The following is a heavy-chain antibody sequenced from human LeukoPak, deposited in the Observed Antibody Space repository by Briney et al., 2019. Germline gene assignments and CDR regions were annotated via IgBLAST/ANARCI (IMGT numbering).Heavy chain of an antibody. V-gene: IGHV4-59*08. Sequence: SETLSLTCTVSGGSIITYSWSWIRQPPGKGLEWIGNIYYSGSTNYNPSLMSRVTISVDPSKNEFSLRLNSVTAADTAVDYCARDGSVAGTHWLDPWGQGTLVTVSS. J-gene: IGHJ5*02. CDR1: GGSIITYS. CDR2: IYYSGST. CDR3: ARDGSVAGTHWLDP. D-gene: IGHD6-19*01.